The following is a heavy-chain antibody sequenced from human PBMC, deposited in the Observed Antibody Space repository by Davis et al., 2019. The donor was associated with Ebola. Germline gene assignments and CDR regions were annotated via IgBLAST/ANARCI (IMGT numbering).Heavy chain of an antibody. D-gene: IGHD3-10*01. CDR2: INPSGGST. CDR3: ARLGYYYGSGSSMGSFDY. Sequence: ASVKVSCKASGYTFTSYYMHWVRQAPGQGLEWMGIINPSGGSTSYAQKFQGRVTMTRDTSTSTVYMELSSLRSEDTAVYYCARLGYYYGSGSSMGSFDYWGQGTLVTVSS. J-gene: IGHJ4*02. CDR1: GYTFTSYY. V-gene: IGHV1-46*01.